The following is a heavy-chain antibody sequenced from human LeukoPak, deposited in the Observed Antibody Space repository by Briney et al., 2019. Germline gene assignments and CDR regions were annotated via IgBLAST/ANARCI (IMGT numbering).Heavy chain of an antibody. Sequence: SETLSLTCTVSGGSISSYYWSWIRQPPGKGLERMGYIYYSGSTNYNPSLKSRVPISLDTAKNQFSLKLSSVTAADAAVYYCARAHRQRYCSGASCAATDLDYWGQGTLVTVSS. D-gene: IGHD2-15*01. J-gene: IGHJ4*02. V-gene: IGHV4-59*01. CDR1: GGSISSYY. CDR3: ARAHRQRYCSGASCAATDLDY. CDR2: IYYSGST.